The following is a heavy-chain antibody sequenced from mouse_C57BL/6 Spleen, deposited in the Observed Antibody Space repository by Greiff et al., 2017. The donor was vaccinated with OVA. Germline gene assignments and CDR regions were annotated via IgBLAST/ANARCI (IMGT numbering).Heavy chain of an antibody. D-gene: IGHD1-1*01. Sequence: VQLQQSGPELVKPGASVKISCKASGYAFSSSWMNWVKQRPGQGLEWIGRIYPGDGDTNYNGKFKGKATLTADKSSSTAYMQLSSLTSEDSAVYFCARDYGSSYVYWGQGTTLTVSS. J-gene: IGHJ2*01. CDR1: GYAFSSSW. CDR2: IYPGDGDT. CDR3: ARDYGSSYVY. V-gene: IGHV1-82*01.